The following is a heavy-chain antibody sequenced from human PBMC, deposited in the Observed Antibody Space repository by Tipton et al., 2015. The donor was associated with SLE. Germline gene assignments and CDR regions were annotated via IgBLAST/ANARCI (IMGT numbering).Heavy chain of an antibody. Sequence: TLSLTCAVYGGSFSGYYWSWIRQHPGKGLEWIGYIYYSGSTYYNPSLKSRVTISVDTSKNQFSLKLSSVTAADTAVYYCARDTGAAAGSDAFDIWGQGTMVTVSS. J-gene: IGHJ3*02. CDR2: IYYSGST. CDR3: ARDTGAAAGSDAFDI. CDR1: GGSFSGYY. V-gene: IGHV4-31*11. D-gene: IGHD6-13*01.